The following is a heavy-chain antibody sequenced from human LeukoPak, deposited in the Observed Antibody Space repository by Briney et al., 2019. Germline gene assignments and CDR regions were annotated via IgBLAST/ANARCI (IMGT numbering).Heavy chain of an antibody. V-gene: IGHV4-39*07. CDR2: IYYSGST. CDR1: GGSISSSSYY. CDR3: ARERDSTYYAQGLFHL. J-gene: IGHJ5*02. D-gene: IGHD3-16*01. Sequence: SETLSLTCTVSGGSISSSSYYWGWIRQPPGKGLEWIGSIYYSGSTYYNPSLKSRVTISVDTSKNQFSLKLSSVTAADTAVYYCARERDSTYYAQGLFHLWGQGTLVTVSS.